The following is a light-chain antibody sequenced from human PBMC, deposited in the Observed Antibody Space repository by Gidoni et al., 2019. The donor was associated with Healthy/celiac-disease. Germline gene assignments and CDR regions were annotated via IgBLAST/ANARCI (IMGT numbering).Light chain of an antibody. J-gene: IGKJ3*01. V-gene: IGKV2-28*01. CDR3: MQALQTLT. CDR1: QSLLHSNGYHN. CDR2: LGS. Sequence: VMTPSPLSLPVTPGEQTSISCTSRQSLLHSNGYHNLDWYLQKPGQSPQLLIYLGSHRASGVPDRFSGSGSGTDFTLKISRVEAKDVGVYSCMQALQTLTFGPGTKVDIK.